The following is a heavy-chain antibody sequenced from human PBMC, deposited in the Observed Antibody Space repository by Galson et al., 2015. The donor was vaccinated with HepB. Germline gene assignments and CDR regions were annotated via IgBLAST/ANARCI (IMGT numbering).Heavy chain of an antibody. CDR2: LSGSGSST. CDR3: AKDRVKGMWTVAGDFQH. D-gene: IGHD6-19*01. CDR1: GFTFSSYA. J-gene: IGHJ1*01. Sequence: SLRLSCAASGFTFSSYAMTWVRQAPGKGLEWVSGLSGSGSSTYYADSVKGRFTISRDNSKNTLYLQMNSLRAEDTAVYYCAKDRVKGMWTVAGDFQHWGQGSLVTVSS. V-gene: IGHV3-23*01.